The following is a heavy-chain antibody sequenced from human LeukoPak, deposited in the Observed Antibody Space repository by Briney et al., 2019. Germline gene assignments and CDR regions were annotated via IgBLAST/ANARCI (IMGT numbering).Heavy chain of an antibody. V-gene: IGHV3-7*01. Sequence: GGSLILSCAASRFTFSSYWMSSVRQAPGKGLEWVANKKQDRSEKYYVDSVKGRFTISRDNAKNSLYLQMNSLRAEDTAVYYCARGSGCSSTSCYVDYYYYYMDVWGKGTTVTVSS. D-gene: IGHD2-2*01. CDR1: RFTFSSYW. CDR3: ARGSGCSSTSCYVDYYYYYMDV. J-gene: IGHJ6*03. CDR2: KKQDRSEK.